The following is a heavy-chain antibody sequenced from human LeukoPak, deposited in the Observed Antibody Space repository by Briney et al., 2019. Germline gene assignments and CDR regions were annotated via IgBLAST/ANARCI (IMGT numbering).Heavy chain of an antibody. J-gene: IGHJ4*02. CDR3: ARRYYGSGTNYFDY. CDR1: GGSLRNSIW. Sequence: SGTVSLTCTGSGGSLRNSIWRGRVRQRPGKGPEWVGEIYHSGSTTYNSSLKSRLTISIDKSKNHFSLNLSSVTAADTAVYYCARRYYGSGTNYFDYWGQGTLVTVSS. CDR2: IYHSGST. D-gene: IGHD3-10*01. V-gene: IGHV4-4*02.